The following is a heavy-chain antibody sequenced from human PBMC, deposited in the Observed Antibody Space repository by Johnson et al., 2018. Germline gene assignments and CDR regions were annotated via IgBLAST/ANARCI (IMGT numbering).Heavy chain of an antibody. CDR2: MSYDGSNK. Sequence: QVQLVESGGGVVQPGRSLRLSCAASGFTFSTYGMHLVRQAPGKGLEWVAVMSYDGSNKYYADSVKGRFTISRDNAKNTLFLQMNSLRVEDTAVYYCARRYDSGSGDHFQLASHSGMDVWGQGTTVTVSS. CDR3: ARRYDSGSGDHFQLASHSGMDV. V-gene: IGHV3-30*03. D-gene: IGHD2-15*01. CDR1: GFTFSTYG. J-gene: IGHJ6*02.